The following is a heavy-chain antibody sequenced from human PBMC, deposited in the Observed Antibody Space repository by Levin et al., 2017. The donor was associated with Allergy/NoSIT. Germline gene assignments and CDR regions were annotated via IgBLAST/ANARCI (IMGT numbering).Heavy chain of an antibody. J-gene: IGHJ4*02. CDR2: IYHSGST. CDR1: GYSISSGYY. Sequence: SETLSLTCTVSGYSISSGYYWGWIRQPPGKGLEWIGSIYHSGSTYYNPSLKSRVTISVDTSKNQFSLKLSSVTAADTAVYYCARGRDYYDSSGGGDYFDYWGQGTLVTVSS. CDR3: ARGRDYYDSSGGGDYFDY. D-gene: IGHD3-22*01. V-gene: IGHV4-38-2*02.